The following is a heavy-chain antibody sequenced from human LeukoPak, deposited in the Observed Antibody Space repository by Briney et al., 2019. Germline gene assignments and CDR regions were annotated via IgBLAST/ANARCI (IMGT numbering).Heavy chain of an antibody. D-gene: IGHD6-13*01. CDR1: GFTFYDYA. J-gene: IGHJ6*02. CDR3: AKDRGRAGYSSSWGEDYYYYGRDV. V-gene: IGHV3-43*02. Sequence: PGGSLRLSCAASGFTFYDYAMHWVRQAPGKGLEWVSLISGDGGSTYYADSVKGRFTISRDNSKNSLYLQMNSLRAEDTALYYCAKDRGRAGYSSSWGEDYYYYGRDVWGQGTTVTVSS. CDR2: ISGDGGST.